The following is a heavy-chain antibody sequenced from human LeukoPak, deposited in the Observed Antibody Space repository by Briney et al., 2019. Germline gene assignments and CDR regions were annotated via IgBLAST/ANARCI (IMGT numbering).Heavy chain of an antibody. V-gene: IGHV1-2*04. D-gene: IGHD3-3*01. CDR3: ARGGYDFWSGYFLGKNYYGMDV. CDR2: TNPNSGGT. CDR1: GYTFTGYY. J-gene: IGHJ6*02. Sequence: ASVKVSCKASGYTFTGYYMHWVRQAPGQGLEWMGWTNPNSGGTNYAQKFQGWVTMTRDTSISTAYMELSRLRSDDTAVYYCARGGYDFWSGYFLGKNYYGMDVWGQGTTVTVSS.